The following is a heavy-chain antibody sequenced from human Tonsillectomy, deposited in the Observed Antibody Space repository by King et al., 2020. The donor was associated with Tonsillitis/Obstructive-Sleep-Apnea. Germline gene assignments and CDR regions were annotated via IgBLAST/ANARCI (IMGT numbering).Heavy chain of an antibody. CDR3: AMEALQLERRTGWFDP. Sequence: VQLVQSGAEVKKPGASVKVSCKASGYTFTGYYMHWVRQAPGQGLEWMGRINPNSGGTNYAQKFQGRVTMTRDTSISTAYMELSRLRSDDTAVYYCAMEALQLERRTGWFDPWGQGTLVTVSS. J-gene: IGHJ5*02. CDR2: INPNSGGT. CDR1: GYTFTGYY. V-gene: IGHV1-2*06. D-gene: IGHD1-1*01.